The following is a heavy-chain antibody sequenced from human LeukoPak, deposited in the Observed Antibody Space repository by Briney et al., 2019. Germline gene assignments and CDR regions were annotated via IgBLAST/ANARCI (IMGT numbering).Heavy chain of an antibody. CDR2: IYYSGST. D-gene: IGHD2-2*01. CDR3: ARDRIVVVPAAMREEITYYYYGMDV. J-gene: IGHJ6*02. Sequence: SETLSLTCTVSGGSIGSGDYYWSWIRQPPGKGLEWIGYIYYSGSTYYNPSLKSRVTISVDTSKNQFSLKLSSVTAADTAVYYCARDRIVVVPAAMREEITYYYYGMDVWGQGTTVTVSS. V-gene: IGHV4-30-4*01. CDR1: GGSIGSGDYY.